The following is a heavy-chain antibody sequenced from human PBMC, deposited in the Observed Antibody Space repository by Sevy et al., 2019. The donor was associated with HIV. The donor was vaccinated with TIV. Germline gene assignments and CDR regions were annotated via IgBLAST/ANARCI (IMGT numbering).Heavy chain of an antibody. CDR3: AREGGVATTGDHDAFDI. D-gene: IGHD7-27*01. CDR2: IIPIFGTP. V-gene: IGHV1-69*13. J-gene: IGHJ3*02. CDR1: GDTFSTYG. Sequence: ASVKVSCKASGDTFSTYGLSWVRQAPGQGLEWMGGIIPIFGTPNYAQKFQGRVTSTADESASTAYMELSSLRSEDTALYYCAREGGVATTGDHDAFDIWGHGTVVTVSS.